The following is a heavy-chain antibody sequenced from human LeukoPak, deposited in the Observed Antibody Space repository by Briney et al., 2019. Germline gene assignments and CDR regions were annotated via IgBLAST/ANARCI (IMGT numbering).Heavy chain of an antibody. D-gene: IGHD4-17*01. Sequence: PSETLSLTCTVSGGSFSSYYWSWIRQPAGKGLEWIGRIYTSGSTNSNPSLKSRVTMSVDTSKSQFSLKLISVTAADTAVYYCARLNGDYAFDYRGQGTLVTVSS. V-gene: IGHV4-4*07. CDR3: ARLNGDYAFDY. J-gene: IGHJ4*02. CDR2: IYTSGST. CDR1: GGSFSSYY.